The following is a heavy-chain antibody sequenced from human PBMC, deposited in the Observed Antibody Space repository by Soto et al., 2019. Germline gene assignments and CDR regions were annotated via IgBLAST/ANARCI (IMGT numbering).Heavy chain of an antibody. CDR3: ANRGNPLMDV. V-gene: IGHV1-58*01. J-gene: IGHJ6*02. CDR2: IVVGSGNT. CDR1: GFTFTSSA. Sequence: ASVKVSCKASGFTFTSSAVQWVRQARGQRLEWIGWIVVGSGNTNYEQKFQERVTISRDMSTSTVYMELSSLRSDDTAVYYCANRGNPLMDVWGQGTTDTVSS.